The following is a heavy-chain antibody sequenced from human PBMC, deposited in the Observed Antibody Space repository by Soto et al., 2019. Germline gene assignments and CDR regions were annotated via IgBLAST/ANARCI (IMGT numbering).Heavy chain of an antibody. CDR1: GFTFSAYV. CDR2: ITSDGGST. J-gene: IGHJ4*02. Sequence: GGSLRLSCSASGFTFSAYVMHWVRQAPGRGLDFVSAITSDGGSTFYADSVKGRFTISRDNSKNTLYLQMNSLRAEDTAVYYCARDGWLHDFDYWGQGNLVTVSS. CDR3: ARDGWLHDFDY. D-gene: IGHD6-19*01. V-gene: IGHV3-64*04.